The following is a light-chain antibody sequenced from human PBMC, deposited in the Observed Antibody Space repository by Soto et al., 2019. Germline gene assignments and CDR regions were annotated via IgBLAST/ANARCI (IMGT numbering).Light chain of an antibody. CDR1: SSNIGAGYD. CDR2: GNT. V-gene: IGLV1-40*01. CDR3: QSYDISLSGSV. Sequence: QSVLTQPPSVSGAPGQRVTISCTGSSSNIGAGYDVHWYQHLPGTAPKLLIFGNTNRPSGVPDRFSASKSDTSASLAITGLQTEDEADYYCQSYDISLSGSVFGGGTKVTVL. J-gene: IGLJ3*02.